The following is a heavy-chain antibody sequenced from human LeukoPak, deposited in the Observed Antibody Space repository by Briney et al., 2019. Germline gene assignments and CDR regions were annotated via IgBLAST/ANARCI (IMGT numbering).Heavy chain of an antibody. V-gene: IGHV4-59*08. Sequence: SETLSLTCTVSGGSISSYYWSWIRQPPGKGLEWIGYIYYSGSTNYNPSLKSRVTISVDTSKNQFSLKLSSVTAADTAVYYCARHGVSSSWYNWFDPWGQGTLVTVSS. J-gene: IGHJ5*02. CDR2: IYYSGST. CDR1: GGSISSYY. D-gene: IGHD6-13*01. CDR3: ARHGVSSSWYNWFDP.